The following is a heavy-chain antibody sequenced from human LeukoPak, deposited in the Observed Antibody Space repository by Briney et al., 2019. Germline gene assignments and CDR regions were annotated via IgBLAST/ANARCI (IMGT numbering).Heavy chain of an antibody. CDR3: AAVAGLGNAFDI. CDR1: GYTFTGYY. V-gene: IGHV1-2*02. D-gene: IGHD6-19*01. J-gene: IGHJ3*02. Sequence: ASVKVSCKASGYTFTGYYMHWVRQAPGQGLEWMGWINPNSGSTNYAQKFQGRVTMTRDTSISTAYMERSRLRSDDTAVYYCAAVAGLGNAFDIWGQGTMVTVSS. CDR2: INPNSGST.